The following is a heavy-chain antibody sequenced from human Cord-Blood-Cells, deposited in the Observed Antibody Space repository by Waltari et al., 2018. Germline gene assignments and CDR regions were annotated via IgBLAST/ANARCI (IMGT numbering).Heavy chain of an antibody. CDR1: GFTFSSYA. CDR2: ISGSGGST. CDR3: AKNSGDLGWFDP. J-gene: IGHJ5*02. Sequence: EVQLLESGGGLVQPGGSLRLSCAASGFTFSSYAMRWVRQAPGKGLEWVSAISGSGGSTYYADSVKGRFTISRDNSKNTLYLQMNSLRAEDTAVYYCAKNSGDLGWFDPWGQGTLVTVSS. V-gene: IGHV3-23*01. D-gene: IGHD7-27*01.